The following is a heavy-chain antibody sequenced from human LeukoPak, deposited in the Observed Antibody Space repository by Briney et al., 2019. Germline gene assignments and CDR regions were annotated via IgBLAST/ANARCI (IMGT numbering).Heavy chain of an antibody. V-gene: IGHV4-34*01. CDR2: INHSGST. CDR1: GGSFSGYY. CDR3: ARRYRQWLAEYFQH. D-gene: IGHD6-19*01. J-gene: IGHJ1*01. Sequence: SETLSLTCAVYGGSFSGYYWSWIRQPPGKGLEWIGEINHSGSTNYNPSLRSRVTISVDTSKNQFSLKLSSVTAADTAVYYCARRYRQWLAEYFQHRGQGTLVTVSS.